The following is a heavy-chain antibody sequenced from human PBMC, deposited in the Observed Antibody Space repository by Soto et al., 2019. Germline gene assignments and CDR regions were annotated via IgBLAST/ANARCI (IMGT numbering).Heavy chain of an antibody. D-gene: IGHD2-21*02. CDR1: GFTFSSYT. V-gene: IGHV3-23*01. Sequence: GGSLRLSCAASGFTFSSYTLNWVRRAPGKGLEWDATSSDRRTGNTHYSDSVRGRFTLSRDYSRNILFLQMDSLRADDTALYYCTTWLTAHFDYWGRGTQVTVSS. CDR2: SSDRRTGNT. CDR3: TTWLTAHFDY. J-gene: IGHJ4*02.